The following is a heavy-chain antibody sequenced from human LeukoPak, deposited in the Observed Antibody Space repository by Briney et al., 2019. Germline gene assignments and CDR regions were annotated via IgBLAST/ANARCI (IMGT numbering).Heavy chain of an antibody. CDR3: ARMGGIYYYYYYMDV. Sequence: SETLSLTCTVSGGSISSGGYYWSWIRQPPGKGLEWIGYIYHSGSTYYNPSLKSRVTISVDRSKNQFSLKLSSVTAADTAVYYCARMGGIYYYYYYMDVWGKGTTVTVSS. V-gene: IGHV4-30-2*01. J-gene: IGHJ6*03. D-gene: IGHD1-1*01. CDR1: GGSISSGGYY. CDR2: IYHSGST.